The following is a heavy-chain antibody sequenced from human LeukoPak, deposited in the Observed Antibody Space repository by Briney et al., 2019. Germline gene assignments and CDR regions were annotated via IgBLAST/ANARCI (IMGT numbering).Heavy chain of an antibody. CDR1: GGSISSSSYY. V-gene: IGHV4-39*01. D-gene: IGHD3-9*01. J-gene: IGHJ3*02. CDR3: ARHRRHYDILTGYYAGHFDT. CDR2: MSYIGST. Sequence: SETLSLTCTVSGGSISSSSYYWGWIRQPPGKGLEWIVSMSYIGSTYYNPSLKSRVTISVHMSKNHFSLKLSSVTAADTAVYYCARHRRHYDILTGYYAGHFDTWGQGTMVTVSS.